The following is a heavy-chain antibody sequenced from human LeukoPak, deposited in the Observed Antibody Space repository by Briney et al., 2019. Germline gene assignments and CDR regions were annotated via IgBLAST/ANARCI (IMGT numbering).Heavy chain of an antibody. J-gene: IGHJ3*02. CDR1: GASICSYY. D-gene: IGHD6-6*01. Sequence: SETLSLTCTISGASICSYYWSWIRQPPGKGLEWIGYSHYSGNINYNPSLKSRVTISVDTSKNQFSLTLRSVAAADTAVYYCARSASSNSRSAFDIWGQGTMVTVSS. CDR3: ARSASSNSRSAFDI. CDR2: SHYSGNI. V-gene: IGHV4-59*01.